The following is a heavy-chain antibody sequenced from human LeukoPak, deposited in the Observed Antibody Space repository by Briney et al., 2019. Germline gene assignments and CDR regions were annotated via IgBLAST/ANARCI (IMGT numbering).Heavy chain of an antibody. Sequence: GRSLRLSCAASGFTFRSYGMHWVRQAPGKGLEWVAVIWYDGSNKYYADSVKGRFTISRDNSKNTLYLQMNSLRAEDTAVYYCARDLGVGATNYWGQGTLVTVSS. CDR3: ARDLGVGATNY. J-gene: IGHJ4*02. D-gene: IGHD1-26*01. CDR2: IWYDGSNK. V-gene: IGHV3-33*01. CDR1: GFTFRSYG.